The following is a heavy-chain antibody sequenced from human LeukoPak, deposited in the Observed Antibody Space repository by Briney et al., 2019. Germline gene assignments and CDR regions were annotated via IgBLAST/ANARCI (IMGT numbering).Heavy chain of an antibody. CDR1: GDSINNYY. J-gene: IGHJ4*02. D-gene: IGHD3-10*01. CDR2: IYYSGST. Sequence: SETLSLTCTVSGDSINNYYWSWIRQPPGKGLEWIGYIYYSGSTNYNPSLKSRVTISVDTSKNQFSLKLSSVTAADTAVYYCARGPLWFGELSPFDYWGQGTLVTVSS. V-gene: IGHV4-59*01. CDR3: ARGPLWFGELSPFDY.